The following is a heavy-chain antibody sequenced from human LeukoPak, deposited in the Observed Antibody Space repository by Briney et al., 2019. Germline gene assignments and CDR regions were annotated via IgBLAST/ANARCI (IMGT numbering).Heavy chain of an antibody. CDR1: CYSISSGYY. CDR3: ARVGAVAGFEY. CDR2: IYHSGST. Sequence: SETLSLTCAVSCYSISSGYYWGWIRQPPGKGLEWIGSIYHSGSTYYNPSLKSRVTISVATSKNQFSLNLSSVTAADTAIYYCARVGAVAGFEYWGQGTLVTVSS. J-gene: IGHJ4*02. D-gene: IGHD6-19*01. V-gene: IGHV4-38-2*01.